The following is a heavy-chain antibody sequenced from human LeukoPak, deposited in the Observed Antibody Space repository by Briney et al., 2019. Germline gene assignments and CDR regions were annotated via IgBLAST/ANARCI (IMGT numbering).Heavy chain of an antibody. CDR2: ISSSSSYI. CDR3: SRQSSGYDLGY. V-gene: IGHV3-21*04. Sequence: GGSLRPSCAASGFTFSSYSMNWVPQAPGKGLEWVSSISSSSSYIYYADSVKGRFTISRDNAKNSLYLQMNSLRAADTAVYYCSRQSSGYDLGYWGQGTLVTVSS. J-gene: IGHJ4*02. CDR1: GFTFSSYS. D-gene: IGHD5-12*01.